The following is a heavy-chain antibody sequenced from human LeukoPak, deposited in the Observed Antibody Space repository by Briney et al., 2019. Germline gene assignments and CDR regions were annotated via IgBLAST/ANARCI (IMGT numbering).Heavy chain of an antibody. V-gene: IGHV3-23*01. CDR3: AKSLRWIDDAFDI. CDR2: ISGSGGST. D-gene: IGHD5-12*01. J-gene: IGHJ3*02. Sequence: GGSLRLSCAASGFTFSSYAMSWVRQTPGKGLEWVTAISGSGGSTYYADSVKGRFTISRDDSKNTLYLQMNSLRAEDTAVYYCAKSLRWIDDAFDIWGQGTMVTVSS. CDR1: GFTFSSYA.